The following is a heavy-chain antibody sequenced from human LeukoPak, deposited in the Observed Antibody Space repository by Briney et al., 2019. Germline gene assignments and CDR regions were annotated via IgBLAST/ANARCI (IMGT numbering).Heavy chain of an antibody. D-gene: IGHD3-9*01. CDR3: VRRRAAGYDYWYFDL. J-gene: IGHJ2*01. V-gene: IGHV4-39*01. Sequence: PSETLSLTCTVSGGSISSSSYYWGWIRQPPGKGLEWIGSIYYSGNTYYNPSLKSRVTISVDPSTNQFSLKLSSVTAADTAVYYCVRRRAAGYDYWYFDLWGRGTLVTVSS. CDR1: GGSISSSSYY. CDR2: IYYSGNT.